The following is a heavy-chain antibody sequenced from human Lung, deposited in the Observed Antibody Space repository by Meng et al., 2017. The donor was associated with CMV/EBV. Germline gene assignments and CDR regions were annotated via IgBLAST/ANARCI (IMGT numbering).Heavy chain of an antibody. D-gene: IGHD3-3*01. J-gene: IGHJ3*01. CDR2: ISTSSSYI. Sequence: GESLKISCAASGFTLSRYSMNWVRQAPGKGLEWVSSISTSSSYIYYRDSVKGRFTISRDNAMNSLSLQMKSLRAEDTAVYYCAGVLETGAAFDVWGQGTMVTVSS. CDR3: AGVLETGAAFDV. V-gene: IGHV3-21*01. CDR1: GFTLSRYS.